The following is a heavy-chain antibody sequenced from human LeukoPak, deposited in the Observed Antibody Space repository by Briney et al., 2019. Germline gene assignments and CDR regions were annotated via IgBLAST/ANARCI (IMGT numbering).Heavy chain of an antibody. CDR2: IYYSGST. CDR1: GGSISSYY. V-gene: IGHV4-59*01. J-gene: IGHJ6*02. D-gene: IGHD3-10*01. CDR3: ARDKRLVTMVRGVTDYYYYGMDV. Sequence: SETLSLTCTVSGGSISSYYWSWIRQPPGKGLEWIGYIYYSGSTNYNPSLKSRVTISVDTSKNQFSLKLSSVTAADTAVYYCARDKRLVTMVRGVTDYYYYGMDVWGQGTTVTVSS.